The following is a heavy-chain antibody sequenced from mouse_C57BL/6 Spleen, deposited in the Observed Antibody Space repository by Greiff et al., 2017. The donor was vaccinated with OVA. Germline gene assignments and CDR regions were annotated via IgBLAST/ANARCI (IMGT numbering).Heavy chain of an antibody. CDR1: GFTFSNYW. Sequence: EVKVEESGGGLVQPGGSMKLSCVASGFTFSNYWMNWVRQSPEKGLEWVAQIRLKSDNYATHYAESVKGRFTISRDDSKSSVYLQMNNLRAEDTGIYYCTLYYDYPYYFDYWGQGTTLTVSS. V-gene: IGHV6-3*01. J-gene: IGHJ2*01. CDR2: IRLKSDNYAT. CDR3: TLYYDYPYYFDY. D-gene: IGHD2-4*01.